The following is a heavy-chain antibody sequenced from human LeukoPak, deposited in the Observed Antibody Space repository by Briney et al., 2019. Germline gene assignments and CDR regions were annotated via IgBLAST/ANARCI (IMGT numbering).Heavy chain of an antibody. CDR3: ARTNYYDSSGYFLGY. CDR2: INPSSGGI. CDR1: GYSFTGYY. D-gene: IGHD3-22*01. J-gene: IGHJ4*02. Sequence: AAVKVSCKASGYSFTGYYVHRVRKAPGQGLGWMGWINPSSGGINSAQTLQGRVTMTRDTSISTAYMELRRLRSGDAAVYYCARTNYYDSSGYFLGYWGQGTLVTVSS. V-gene: IGHV1-2*02.